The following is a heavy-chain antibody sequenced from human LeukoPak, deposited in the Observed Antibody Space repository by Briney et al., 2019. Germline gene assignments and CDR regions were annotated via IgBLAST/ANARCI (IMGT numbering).Heavy chain of an antibody. CDR1: GGSISSYY. D-gene: IGHD3-9*01. J-gene: IGHJ4*02. CDR2: IYYSGST. Sequence: SETLSLTCTVSGGSISSYYWSWIRQPPGKGLEWIGYIYYSGSTNYNPSLKSRVTISVDTSKNQFSLKLSSVTAADTAVYYCARNFDILTGYYVLDYWGQGTLVTVSS. CDR3: ARNFDILTGYYVLDY. V-gene: IGHV4-59*01.